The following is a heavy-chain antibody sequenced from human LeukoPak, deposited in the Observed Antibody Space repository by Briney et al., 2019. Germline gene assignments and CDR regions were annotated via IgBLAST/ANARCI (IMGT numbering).Heavy chain of an antibody. CDR3: ASLRDYFGSGSPRY. J-gene: IGHJ4*02. V-gene: IGHV4-4*02. CDR2: IYHSGST. D-gene: IGHD3-10*01. Sequence: PSGTLSLTSAVSGGSISSSNWWSWVRQPPGKGLEWIGEIYHSGSTNYNPSLKSRVTISVDKSKNQVSLNLSSVTAAVTAVYYCASLRDYFGSGSPRYWGQGTLVTVSS. CDR1: GGSISSSNW.